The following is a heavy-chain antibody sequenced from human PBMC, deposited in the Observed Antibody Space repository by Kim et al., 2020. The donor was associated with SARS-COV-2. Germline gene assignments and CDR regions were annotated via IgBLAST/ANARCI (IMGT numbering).Heavy chain of an antibody. D-gene: IGHD2-21*02. V-gene: IGHV1-24*01. CDR3: ATPAVVTAS. J-gene: IGHJ5*02. Sequence: GEKIYAQKFQGRVTMTEDTSTDTAYMELSSLRSEDTAVYYCATPAVVTASWGQGTLVTVSS. CDR2: GEK.